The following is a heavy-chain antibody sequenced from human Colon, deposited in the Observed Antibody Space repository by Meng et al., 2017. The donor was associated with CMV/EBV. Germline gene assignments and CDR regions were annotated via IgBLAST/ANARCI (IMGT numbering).Heavy chain of an antibody. Sequence: GESLKISCVASGFTFSNSDMHWVRQAPGKGMEWVAVISKDGSNKYYTDPVKGRFTLSRDNSKNKVYLQMDTLRAEDTAVYYCAKDRVYGMDVWGQGTTVTVSS. V-gene: IGHV3-30-3*01. CDR2: ISKDGSNK. CDR1: GFTFSNSD. J-gene: IGHJ6*02. CDR3: AKDRVYGMDV.